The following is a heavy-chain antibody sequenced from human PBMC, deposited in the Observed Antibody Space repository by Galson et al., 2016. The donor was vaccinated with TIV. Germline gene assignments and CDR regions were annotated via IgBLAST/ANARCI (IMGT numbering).Heavy chain of an antibody. Sequence: QSGAEVKKPGQSLRVSCQASGYSFTSKWISWVRQMPGKGLEWMGRIDPGDSYATYSPSFEGHVTFSLDHATTTVWLQWSSLKASDTAIYYCARQAGFDFVWGGLLVVFFDAWGEATLVTVSA. V-gene: IGHV5-10-1*01. CDR2: IDPGDSYA. D-gene: IGHD3-16*01. CDR3: ARQAGFDFVWGGLLVVFFDA. J-gene: IGHJ4*02. CDR1: GYSFTSKW.